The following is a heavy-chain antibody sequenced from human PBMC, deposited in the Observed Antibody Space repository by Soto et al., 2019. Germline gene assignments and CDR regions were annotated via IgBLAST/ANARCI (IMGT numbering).Heavy chain of an antibody. V-gene: IGHV3-23*01. CDR1: GFTFSSYA. CDR3: AKFLRYDFWSGPYLDY. Sequence: EVQLLESGGGLVQPGGSLRLSCAASGFTFSSYAMSWVRQAPGKGLEWVSAMSGSGGSTYYADSVKGRFTISRDNSKNTLYLKMNSLRAEDTAVYYCAKFLRYDFWSGPYLDYWGQGTLVTVSS. D-gene: IGHD3-3*01. J-gene: IGHJ4*02. CDR2: MSGSGGST.